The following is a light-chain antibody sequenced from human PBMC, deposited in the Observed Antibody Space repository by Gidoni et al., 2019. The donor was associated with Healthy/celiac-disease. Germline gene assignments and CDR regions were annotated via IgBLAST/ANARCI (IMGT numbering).Light chain of an antibody. CDR1: QSVLYSSNNKNY. CDR2: WAS. CDR3: QQYYSTLWT. V-gene: IGKV4-1*01. J-gene: IGKJ1*01. Sequence: DIVMTQSPDSLAVSLGERSTINCKSSQSVLYSSNNKNYLAWYQQKPGQPPKLLIYWASTRESGVPDRFSGSGFGTDFTLTISSLKAEDVAVYYCQQYYSTLWTFGQGTKVEIK.